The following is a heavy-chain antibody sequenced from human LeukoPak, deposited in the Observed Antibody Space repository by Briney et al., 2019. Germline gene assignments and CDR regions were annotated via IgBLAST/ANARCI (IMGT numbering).Heavy chain of an antibody. CDR2: IYYSGST. J-gene: IGHJ4*02. Sequence: SETLSLTCTVPGGSISSSSYYWGWIRQPPGKGLEWIGSIYYSGSTYYNPSLKSRVTISVDTSKNQFSLKLSSVTAADTAVYYCARRGRWLQGYYFDYWGQGTLVTVSS. V-gene: IGHV4-39*01. D-gene: IGHD5-24*01. CDR1: GGSISSSSYY. CDR3: ARRGRWLQGYYFDY.